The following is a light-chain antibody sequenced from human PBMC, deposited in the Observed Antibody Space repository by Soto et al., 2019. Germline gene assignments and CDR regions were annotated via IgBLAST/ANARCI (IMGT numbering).Light chain of an antibody. CDR3: QVWDNNGGYNYV. Sequence: SYELTQSPSVSVAPGQTARITCGGNNIGIYSVHWYQQRPGQAPVLVVYDGSDRPSGIPERFSGSNSGNTATLTIGRVEAADEADYYCQVWDNNGGYNYVFGPGTRSPS. J-gene: IGLJ1*01. V-gene: IGLV3-21*02. CDR1: NIGIYS. CDR2: DGS.